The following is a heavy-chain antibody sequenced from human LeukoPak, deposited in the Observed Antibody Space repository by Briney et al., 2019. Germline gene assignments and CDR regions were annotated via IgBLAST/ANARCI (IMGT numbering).Heavy chain of an antibody. J-gene: IGHJ6*03. V-gene: IGHV1-8*01. CDR1: GSTFTSYD. Sequence: ASVKVSCKASGSTFTSYDINWVRQATGQGLEWMGWMNPNSGNTGYAQKFQGRVTMTRNTSISTAYMELSSLRSEDTAVYYCARAARKRPYYYYYMDVWGKGTTVTVSS. CDR2: MNPNSGNT. D-gene: IGHD6-6*01. CDR3: ARAARKRPYYYYYMDV.